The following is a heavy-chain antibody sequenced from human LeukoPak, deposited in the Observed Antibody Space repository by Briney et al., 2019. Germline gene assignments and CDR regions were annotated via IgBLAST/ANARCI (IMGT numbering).Heavy chain of an antibody. D-gene: IGHD5/OR15-5a*01. V-gene: IGHV3-21*04. CDR1: GFTFSSYS. Sequence: PGGSLRLSCVASGFTFSSYSMNWVRQAPGKGLEWVSCISSTSRYIYYADSVRGRFTISRDNSKSSLFLQMNSLRTEDTALYYCARDHVYGGADYWGQGTLVTVSS. CDR2: ISSTSRYI. J-gene: IGHJ4*02. CDR3: ARDHVYGGADY.